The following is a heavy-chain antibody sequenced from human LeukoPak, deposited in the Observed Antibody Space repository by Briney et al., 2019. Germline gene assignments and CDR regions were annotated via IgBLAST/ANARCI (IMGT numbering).Heavy chain of an antibody. CDR3: ATSSYTGFDY. CDR2: ISYDGSNK. V-gene: IGHV3-30-3*01. Sequence: GRSLRLSCAASGFTFSSYAMHWVRQAPGKGLEWVAVISYDGSNKYYADSVKGRFTISRDNSKNTLYLQMNSLRAEDTAVNYCATSSYTGFDYWGQGTLVTVSS. J-gene: IGHJ4*02. D-gene: IGHD2-2*02. CDR1: GFTFSSYA.